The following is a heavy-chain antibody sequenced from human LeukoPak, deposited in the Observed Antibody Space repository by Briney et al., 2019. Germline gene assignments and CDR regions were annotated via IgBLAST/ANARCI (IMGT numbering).Heavy chain of an antibody. D-gene: IGHD3-22*01. CDR2: IYYSGTT. CDR1: GGSFTNYY. Sequence: SETLSLTCTVPGGSFTNYYWTWIRQPPGKGLEWIGHIYYSGTTNYNPSLKSRVTISVDTSKNQFSLKLTSVTAADTAVYYCSRGRIFYDSTGYYYWGQGTLVTVSS. J-gene: IGHJ4*02. V-gene: IGHV4-59*01. CDR3: SRGRIFYDSTGYYY.